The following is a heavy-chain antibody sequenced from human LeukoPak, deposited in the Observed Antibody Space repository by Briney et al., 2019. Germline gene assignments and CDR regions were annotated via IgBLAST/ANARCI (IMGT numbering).Heavy chain of an antibody. CDR2: INAGNGNT. CDR1: GYTFTSYA. Sequence: ASVKVSCKASGYTFTSYAMHWVRQAPGQRLEWMGWINAGNGNTKYSQKFQGRVTITRDASASTAYMELSSLRSEDTAVYYCARYGQKGRFDYWGQGTLVTVSS. D-gene: IGHD3-10*01. J-gene: IGHJ4*02. CDR3: ARYGQKGRFDY. V-gene: IGHV1-3*01.